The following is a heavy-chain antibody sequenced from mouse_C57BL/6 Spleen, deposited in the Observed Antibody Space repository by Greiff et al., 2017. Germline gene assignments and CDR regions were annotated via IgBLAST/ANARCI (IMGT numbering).Heavy chain of an antibody. CDR1: GFTFSSYA. D-gene: IGHD1-1*01. Sequence: EVKVVESGEGLVKPGGSLKLSCAASGFTFSSYAMSWVRQTPEKRLEWVAYISSGGDYIYYADTVKGRFTISRDNARNTLYLQMSSLKSEDTAMYYCTIYYYGSSYAMDYWGQGTSVTVSS. CDR3: TIYYYGSSYAMDY. CDR2: ISSGGDYI. J-gene: IGHJ4*01. V-gene: IGHV5-9-1*02.